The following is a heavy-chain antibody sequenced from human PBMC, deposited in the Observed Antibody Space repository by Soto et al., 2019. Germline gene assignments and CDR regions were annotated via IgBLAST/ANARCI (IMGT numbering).Heavy chain of an antibody. D-gene: IGHD1-1*01. CDR2: ISAHNGNT. Sequence: HVHLVQSGAEVKKPGASVKVSCKGSGYTFTSYGITWVRQAPGQGLEWMGWISAHNGNTDYAQKLQGRVTVTRDTSTSTAYMELRSLRSDDMAVYYCARGRYGDYWGQGPLVTVSS. CDR1: GYTFTSYG. J-gene: IGHJ4*02. V-gene: IGHV1-18*03. CDR3: ARGRYGDY.